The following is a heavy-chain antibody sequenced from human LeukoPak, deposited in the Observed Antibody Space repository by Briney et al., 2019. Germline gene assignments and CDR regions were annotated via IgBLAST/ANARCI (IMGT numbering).Heavy chain of an antibody. J-gene: IGHJ4*02. Sequence: PSETLSLTCAVYGGSFSGYYWSWIRQPPGKGLESIGYIYYSGSTNYNPSLKSRVTISVDTSKNQFSLRLSSVTAADTAVYYCARGGSYIAFDYWGQGTLVTVSS. CDR2: IYYSGST. D-gene: IGHD1-26*01. V-gene: IGHV4-59*08. CDR3: ARGGSYIAFDY. CDR1: GGSFSGYY.